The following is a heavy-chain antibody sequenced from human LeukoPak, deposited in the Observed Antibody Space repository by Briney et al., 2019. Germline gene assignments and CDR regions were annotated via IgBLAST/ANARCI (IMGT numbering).Heavy chain of an antibody. Sequence: ASVKVSCEASGGTFSSYAINWVRQATGQGLEWMGWMNPNSGNTGYAQKFQGRVTMTRNTSISTAYMELSSLRSEDTAVYYCAREKGGGDAFDIWGQGTMVTVSS. CDR2: MNPNSGNT. CDR1: GGTFSSYA. V-gene: IGHV1-8*02. CDR3: AREKGGGDAFDI. J-gene: IGHJ3*02. D-gene: IGHD2-15*01.